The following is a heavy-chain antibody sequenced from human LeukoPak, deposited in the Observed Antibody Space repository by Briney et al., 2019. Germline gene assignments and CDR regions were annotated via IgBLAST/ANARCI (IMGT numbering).Heavy chain of an antibody. CDR3: VSGDFRF. CDR2: ISEDGTNK. CDR1: GFTFSRYT. V-gene: IGHV3-30*04. D-gene: IGHD2-21*01. J-gene: IGHJ4*02. Sequence: GRSLRLSCAVSGFTFSRYTMHWVRQAPGKGLEWVRVISEDGTNKFYAESVKGRFTVSRDNSKNMLLLQMNSLRREDTAVYYCVSGDFRFWGQGTLVTVSS.